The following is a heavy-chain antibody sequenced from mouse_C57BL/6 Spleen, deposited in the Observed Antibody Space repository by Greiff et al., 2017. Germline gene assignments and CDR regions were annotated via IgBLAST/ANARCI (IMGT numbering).Heavy chain of an antibody. CDR1: GYTFTSYW. Sequence: VQLQQSGTVLARPGASVKMSCKTSGYTFTSYWMHWVKQRPGQGLEWIGAIYPGNSDTSYNQKFKGKAKLTAVTSASTAYMELSSLTNEDSAVCYCTRSRLDGNFDYWGQGTTLTVSS. CDR2: IYPGNSDT. V-gene: IGHV1-5*01. J-gene: IGHJ2*01. CDR3: TRSRLDGNFDY.